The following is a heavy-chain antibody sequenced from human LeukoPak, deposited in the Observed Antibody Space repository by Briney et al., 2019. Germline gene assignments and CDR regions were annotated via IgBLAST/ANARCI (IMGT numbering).Heavy chain of an antibody. CDR3: AKDEAGSSSGYPYYFYYYMDV. D-gene: IGHD6-13*01. Sequence: GGSLRLSCAASGFTFSSYGMHWVRQAPGKGLEWVAVISYDGSNKYYADSVKGRFTISRDNSKNTLYLQMNSLRAEDTAVYYCAKDEAGSSSGYPYYFYYYMDVWGKGTTVTVSS. CDR2: ISYDGSNK. CDR1: GFTFSSYG. J-gene: IGHJ6*03. V-gene: IGHV3-30*18.